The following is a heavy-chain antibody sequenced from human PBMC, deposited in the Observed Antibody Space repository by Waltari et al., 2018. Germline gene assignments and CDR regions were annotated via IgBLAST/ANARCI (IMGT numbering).Heavy chain of an antibody. CDR3: AREAAAAGFNYFDY. V-gene: IGHV1-69*04. Sequence: QVQLVQSGAEVKKPGSSVKVYCKASGGTFSSYAISWVRQATGQGLEWMGGIIPILGIANYAQKFQGRVTITADESTSTAYMELSSLRSEDTAVYYCAREAAAAGFNYFDYWGQGTLVTVSS. D-gene: IGHD6-13*01. J-gene: IGHJ4*02. CDR2: IIPILGIA. CDR1: GGTFSSYA.